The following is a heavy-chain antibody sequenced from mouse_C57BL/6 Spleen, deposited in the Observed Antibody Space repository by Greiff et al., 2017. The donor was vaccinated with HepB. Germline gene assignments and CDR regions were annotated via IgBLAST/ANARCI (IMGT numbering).Heavy chain of an antibody. J-gene: IGHJ2*01. D-gene: IGHD1-2*01. Sequence: EVQLQQSGTVLARPGASVKMSCKTSGYTFTSYWMHWVKQRPGQGLEWIGAIYPGNSDTSYNQKFKGKAKLTAVTSASTAYMELSSLTNEDSAVYYGTILRPWDYFDYWGQGTTLTVSS. CDR2: IYPGNSDT. V-gene: IGHV1-5*01. CDR1: GYTFTSYW. CDR3: TILRPWDYFDY.